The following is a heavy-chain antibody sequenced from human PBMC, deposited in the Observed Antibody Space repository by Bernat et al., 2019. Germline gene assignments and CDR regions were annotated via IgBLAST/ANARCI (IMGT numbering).Heavy chain of an antibody. V-gene: IGHV3-30*03. CDR1: GFTFSSYV. CDR3: ARVSLYGAPASAMDV. CDR2: ISSDGNNK. D-gene: IGHD4-17*01. J-gene: IGHJ6*02. Sequence: QVQLVESGGGVVQPGRSLRLSCAASGFTFSSYVMHWVRQAPGKGLEWVAVISSDGNNKYYADSVKGRFTISRDNSKNTLYLQMNSLRAEDTAVYYCARVSLYGAPASAMDVWGQGTTVTVSS.